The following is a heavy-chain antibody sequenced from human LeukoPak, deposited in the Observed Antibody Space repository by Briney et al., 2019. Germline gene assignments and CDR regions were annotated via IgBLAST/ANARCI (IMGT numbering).Heavy chain of an antibody. CDR2: ISSSSSYI. CDR1: GFTFSSYS. V-gene: IGHV3-21*01. CDR3: ARLPYYYYGMDV. Sequence: GGSLRLSCAASGFTFSSYSMNWVRQAPGKGLEWVSSISSSSSYIYYADSVKGRFTISRDNAKNSPYLQMNSLRAEDTAVYYCARLPYYYYGMDVWGQGTTVTVSS. J-gene: IGHJ6*02.